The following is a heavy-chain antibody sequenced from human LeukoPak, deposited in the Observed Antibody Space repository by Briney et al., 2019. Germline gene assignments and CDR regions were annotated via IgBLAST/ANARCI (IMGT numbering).Heavy chain of an antibody. D-gene: IGHD3-3*01. Sequence: SETLSLTCTVSGGSISSYYWSWIRQPPGKGLEWIGYIYYSGSTNYNPSLKSRVTISVDTSKNQFSLKLSSVTAADTAVYYCASTTPGGYDFWSGLDYWGQGTLVTVSS. CDR3: ASTTPGGYDFWSGLDY. CDR1: GGSISSYY. V-gene: IGHV4-59*01. J-gene: IGHJ4*02. CDR2: IYYSGST.